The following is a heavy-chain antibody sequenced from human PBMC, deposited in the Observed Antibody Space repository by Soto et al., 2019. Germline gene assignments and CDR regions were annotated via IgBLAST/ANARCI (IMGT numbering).Heavy chain of an antibody. V-gene: IGHV4-30-4*01. J-gene: IGHJ4*02. CDR3: ARDFILYKRAASDIEK. Sequence: PSETLCQTCSASGHTISSGDYYRSWLHQPPGKGLEWIGCIYYSGNTYYNTSLKRRFSISVDTSKYQFSLQLSSVTVADTAVYYCARDFILYKRAASDIEKWGLETLVTVSS. CDR1: GHTISSGDYY. D-gene: IGHD2-15*01. CDR2: IYYSGNT.